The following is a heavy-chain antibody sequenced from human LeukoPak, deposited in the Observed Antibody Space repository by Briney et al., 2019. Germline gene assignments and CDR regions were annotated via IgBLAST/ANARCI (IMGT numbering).Heavy chain of an antibody. J-gene: IGHJ6*03. V-gene: IGHV4-39*07. CDR1: GGSISSSSYY. CDR2: IYYSGST. Sequence: SETLSLTCTVSGGSISSSSYYWGWIRQPPGQGLEWIGSIYYSGSTYYNPSLKSRVTISVDTSKNQFSLKLSSVTAADTAVYYCARDFAVPAASSSYYYYYCMDVWGKGTTVTVSS. D-gene: IGHD2-2*01. CDR3: ARDFAVPAASSSYYYYYCMDV.